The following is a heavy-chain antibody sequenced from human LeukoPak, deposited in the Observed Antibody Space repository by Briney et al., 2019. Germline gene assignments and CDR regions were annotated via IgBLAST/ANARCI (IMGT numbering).Heavy chain of an antibody. D-gene: IGHD5-12*01. J-gene: IGHJ4*02. CDR2: ISSGGSYM. V-gene: IGHV3-21*01. CDR3: AWQWVRNDFDY. CDR1: GFTFSSYT. Sequence: GGSLRLSCAASGFTFSSYTMNWVRQAPGKGLEWVSSISSGGSYMYYADSVKGRFTISRDNAKNSLYLQMNSLRGEDTAVYYCAWQWVRNDFDYWGQGTLVTVSS.